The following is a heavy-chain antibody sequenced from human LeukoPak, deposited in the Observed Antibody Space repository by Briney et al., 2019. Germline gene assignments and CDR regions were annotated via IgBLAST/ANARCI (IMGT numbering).Heavy chain of an antibody. J-gene: IGHJ4*02. V-gene: IGHV3-23*01. CDR2: FKTNSGQV. CDR1: GFTFSDYA. Sequence: GRSLRLSCAASGFTFSDYAMNWVRQAPGKGLEWVSTFKTNSGQVYYAESVRGRFTISRDNSKNTVYLQMSSLRAEDTALYYCARSVPDYTRFDYWGQGALVTVSP. D-gene: IGHD4-11*01. CDR3: ARSVPDYTRFDY.